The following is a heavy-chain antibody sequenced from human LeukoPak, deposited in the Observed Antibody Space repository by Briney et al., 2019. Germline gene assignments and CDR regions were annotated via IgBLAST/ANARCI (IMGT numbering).Heavy chain of an antibody. J-gene: IGHJ5*01. CDR3: ARIGHDLYQTFDS. Sequence: GGSLRLSCAASGFTVSSNYMSWVRQAPGKGLEWVSVIYSGGSTYYAGSVKGRFTISRDNSKNTLYLQMNSLRAEDTAVYYCARIGHDLYQTFDSWGHGTLITVSS. CDR2: IYSGGST. V-gene: IGHV3-66*01. D-gene: IGHD2-2*01. CDR1: GFTVSSNY.